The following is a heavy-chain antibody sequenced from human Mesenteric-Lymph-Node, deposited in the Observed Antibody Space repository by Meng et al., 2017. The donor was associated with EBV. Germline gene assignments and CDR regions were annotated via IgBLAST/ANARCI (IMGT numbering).Heavy chain of an antibody. CDR2: VYYSGST. J-gene: IGHJ5*02. V-gene: IGHV4-61*01. CDR3: ARENPARGNWFDP. Sequence: LSHAGLELVRSSVTLSSTCMVSGGSASSPSYYWSWIRKPPGKGLEWIGYVYYSGSTNYNPSLKSRVTISVDTSKNQFSLNLYSVTAADTAVYYCARENPARGNWFDPWGQGALVTVSS. CDR1: GGSASSPSYY. D-gene: IGHD3-10*01.